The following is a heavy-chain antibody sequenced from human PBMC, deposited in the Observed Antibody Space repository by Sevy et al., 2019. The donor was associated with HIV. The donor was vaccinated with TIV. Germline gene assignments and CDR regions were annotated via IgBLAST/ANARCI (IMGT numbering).Heavy chain of an antibody. CDR1: GFTFDDYA. CDR3: TRGLATADTPEYYFDY. V-gene: IGHV3-49*03. J-gene: IGHJ4*02. D-gene: IGHD5-12*01. CDR2: ITRNSYEAYGGTT. Sequence: GGSLRLSCTASGFTFDDYALSWFRQAPGKGLEWVAFITRNSYEAYGGTTEYAASVKGRFIISREDSKSIAYPQMNSLKTEDTAVYYCTRGLATADTPEYYFDYWGQGTLVTVSS.